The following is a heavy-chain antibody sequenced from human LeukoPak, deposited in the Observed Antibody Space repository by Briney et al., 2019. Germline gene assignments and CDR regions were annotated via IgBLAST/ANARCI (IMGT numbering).Heavy chain of an antibody. D-gene: IGHD2-2*03. J-gene: IGHJ4*02. V-gene: IGHV1-69*02. CDR1: GGTFSSYT. Sequence: ASVKVSCKASGGTFSSYTISWVRQAPGQGLEWMGRIIPILGIANYAQKFQGRVTITADKSTSTAYMELSSLRSEDTAVYYCATGYCSSTSCLYFDHWGQGTLVTVSS. CDR2: IIPILGIA. CDR3: ATGYCSSTSCLYFDH.